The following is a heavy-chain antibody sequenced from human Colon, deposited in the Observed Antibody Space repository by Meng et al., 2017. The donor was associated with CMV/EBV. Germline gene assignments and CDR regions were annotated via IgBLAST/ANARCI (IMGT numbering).Heavy chain of an antibody. CDR3: ARRYCSSTSCYLGYGMDV. V-gene: IGHV3-9*01. CDR2: ISWNSGSI. D-gene: IGHD2-2*01. J-gene: IGHJ6*02. CDR1: GFTFDDYA. Sequence: SWAASGFTFDDYAMHWVRQAPGKGLEWVSGISWNSGSIGYADSVKGRFTISRDNAKNSLYLQMNSLRAEDTALYYCARRYCSSTSCYLGYGMDVWGQGTTVTVSS.